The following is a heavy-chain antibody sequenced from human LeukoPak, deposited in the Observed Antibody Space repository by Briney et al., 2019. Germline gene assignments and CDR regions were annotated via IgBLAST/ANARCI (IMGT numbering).Heavy chain of an antibody. Sequence: GGSLRLSCVASGITFSNYAVSWVRQAPEKGLDWVSVISGSAHKIRYADSVKGRFTISRDNSENIVYLQMNNLRVEYTAVYYCAGRRTGYSSGYGHWGQGTLVTVSS. D-gene: IGHD5-18*01. CDR1: GITFSNYA. CDR2: ISGSAHKI. J-gene: IGHJ4*02. CDR3: AGRRTGYSSGYGH. V-gene: IGHV3-23*01.